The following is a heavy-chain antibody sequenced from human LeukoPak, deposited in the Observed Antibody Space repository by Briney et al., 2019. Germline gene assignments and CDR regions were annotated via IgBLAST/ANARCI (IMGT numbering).Heavy chain of an antibody. CDR2: TSEGSSNL. D-gene: IGHD2-8*01. CDR3: ARVVPMVQYYNSHMDV. V-gene: IGHV3-48*01. J-gene: IGHJ6*03. CDR1: GFSFGTYA. Sequence: GGSLRLSCAASGFSFGTYAMNWVRQAPGKGLEWIAYTSEGSSNLQYAGSVKGRFTISKDNAKGSLYLQMNSLRAEDTAVYYCARVVPMVQYYNSHMDVWGKGTTVTVSS.